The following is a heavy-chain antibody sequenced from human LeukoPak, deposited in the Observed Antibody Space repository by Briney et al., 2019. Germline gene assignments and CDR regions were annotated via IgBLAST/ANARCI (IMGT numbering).Heavy chain of an antibody. CDR2: ISGYNGNT. V-gene: IGHV1-18*01. CDR1: GYTFTTYN. Sequence: ASVKVSCKASGYTFTTYNINWVRQAPGQGLEWMGWISGYNGNTNYAQKLQGRVTITRNTSISTAYMELSSLRSDDTAVYYCAREVSGSYYTLDYWGQGTLVTVSS. J-gene: IGHJ4*02. CDR3: AREVSGSYYTLDY. D-gene: IGHD3-10*01.